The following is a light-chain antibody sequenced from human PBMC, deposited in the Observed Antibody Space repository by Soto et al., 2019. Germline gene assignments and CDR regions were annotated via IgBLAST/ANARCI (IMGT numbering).Light chain of an antibody. CDR1: QSVGTS. V-gene: IGKV3-11*01. CDR2: ESS. CDR3: QQRGVWPLT. J-gene: IGKJ4*01. Sequence: EIVLTQSPATLSLSPGERATLSCRASQSVGTSLAWYQQKSGQAPRLLFYESSNRATYIPARFSASGSGTDFTRTISGLEPEDFAVYYCQQRGVWPLTFGGGTKVEIK.